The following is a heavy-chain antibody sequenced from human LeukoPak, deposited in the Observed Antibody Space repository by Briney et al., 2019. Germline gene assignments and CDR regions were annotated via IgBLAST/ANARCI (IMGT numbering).Heavy chain of an antibody. J-gene: IGHJ3*02. CDR2: INPDGSQK. CDR3: ARDSVGTMVLDAFDI. V-gene: IGHV3-7*01. Sequence: GGSLRLSCTASGFIFNIFWMSWVRQAPGKGLEWVANINPDGSQKYFMDSVKGRFTISRDNSKNTLYLQMNSLRAEDTAVYYCARDSVGTMVLDAFDIWGQGTMVTVSS. CDR1: GFIFNIFW. D-gene: IGHD3-10*01.